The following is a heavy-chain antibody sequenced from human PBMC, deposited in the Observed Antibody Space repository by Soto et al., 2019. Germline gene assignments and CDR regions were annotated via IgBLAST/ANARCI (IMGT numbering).Heavy chain of an antibody. CDR2: IYYSGST. D-gene: IGHD4-17*01. CDR1: GGSISSGGYY. V-gene: IGHV4-31*03. J-gene: IGHJ5*02. CDR3: ARLRVTTGWNWFDP. Sequence: SETLSLTCTVSGGSISSGGYYWSWIRQHPGKGLEWIGYIYYSGSTYYNPSLKSRVTISVDTSKNQFSLKLSSVTAADTAVYYCARLRVTTGWNWFDPWGQGTLVTVSS.